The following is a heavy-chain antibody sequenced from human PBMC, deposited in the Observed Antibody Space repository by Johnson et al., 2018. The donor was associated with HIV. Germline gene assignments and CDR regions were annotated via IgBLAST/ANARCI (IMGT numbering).Heavy chain of an antibody. D-gene: IGHD3-10*01. CDR2: ISGSGGST. Sequence: VQLVESGGGLVKPGGSLRLSCTVSTFTFTDYYMTWIRQAPGKGLEWVSSISGSGGSTYYADSMRGRFTISRDNSKNTLYLQMNSLRAEDTAVYYCAKEGTTMEVDIWGQGTMVTVSS. CDR3: AKEGTTMEVDI. CDR1: TFTFTDYY. V-gene: IGHV3-23*04. J-gene: IGHJ3*02.